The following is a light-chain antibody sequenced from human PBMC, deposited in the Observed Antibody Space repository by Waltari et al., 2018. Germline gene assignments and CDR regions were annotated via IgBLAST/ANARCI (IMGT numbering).Light chain of an antibody. V-gene: IGLV1-40*01. J-gene: IGLJ3*02. CDR2: GNT. CDR1: SSNIGGGYD. CDR3: QSYDSSLRGWV. Sequence: QSVLTQAPSVSGAPGQRVTISCTGSSSNIGGGYDVHWYQQLPGTVPKLLNYGNTDRPSGVPDRFSGAKYGTSGSLAITGLQAEEEADYYCQSYDSSLRGWVFGGGTKLTVL.